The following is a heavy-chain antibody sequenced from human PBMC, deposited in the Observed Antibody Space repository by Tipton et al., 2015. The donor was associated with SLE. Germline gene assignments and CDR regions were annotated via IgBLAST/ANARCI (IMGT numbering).Heavy chain of an antibody. CDR3: ARDRTTAYYYYFYMDV. D-gene: IGHD1/OR15-1a*01. CDR2: MTYDGSSK. CDR1: GFTFSSYW. V-gene: IGHV3-30*03. Sequence: SLRLSCAASGFTFSSYWMHWVRQAPGKGLEWLAVMTYDGSSKYYADSVKGRFTISRDNSKNTLYLQMNGLRAEDTAVYYCARDRTTAYYYYFYMDVWGKGTTVTVSS. J-gene: IGHJ6*03.